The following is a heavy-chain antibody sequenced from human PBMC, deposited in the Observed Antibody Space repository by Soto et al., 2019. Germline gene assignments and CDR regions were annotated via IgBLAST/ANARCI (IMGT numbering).Heavy chain of an antibody. CDR1: GFTFSSYS. D-gene: IGHD3-10*01. CDR3: AREPHYYVSGSYYNGVFDY. Sequence: GGSLRLSCAASGFTFSSYSMNWVRQAPGKGLEWVSYISSSSSTIYYADSVKGRFTISRDNAKSSLYLQMNSLRAEDTAVYYCAREPHYYVSGSYYNGVFDYWGQGTLVTVSS. CDR2: ISSSSSTI. V-gene: IGHV3-48*01. J-gene: IGHJ4*02.